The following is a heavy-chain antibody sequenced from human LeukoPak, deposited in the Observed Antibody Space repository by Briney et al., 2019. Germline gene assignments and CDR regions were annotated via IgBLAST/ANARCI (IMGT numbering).Heavy chain of an antibody. J-gene: IGHJ5*01. Sequence: GSLRLSCAASGFTFSSYSMNWVRQAPGKGLEWVSSISSSSSYIYYADSVKGRFTISRDNAKNSLYLQMNSLRLQDTAVYYCAKTATRSIQVWDSWGQGTLVTVSS. CDR3: AKTATRSIQVWDS. D-gene: IGHD2-2*02. V-gene: IGHV3-21*01. CDR2: ISSSSSYI. CDR1: GFTFSSYS.